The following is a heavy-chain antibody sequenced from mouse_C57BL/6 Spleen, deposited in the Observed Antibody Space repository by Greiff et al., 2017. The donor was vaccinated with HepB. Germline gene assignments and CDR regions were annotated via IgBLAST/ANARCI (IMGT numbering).Heavy chain of an antibody. V-gene: IGHV1-69*01. CDR2: IDPSDSYT. CDR1: GYTFTSYW. CDR3: ARSGSNRAGFAY. Sequence: QVQLQQPGAELVMPGASVKLSCKASGYTFTSYWMHWVKQRPGQGLEWIGEIDPSDSYTNYNQKFKGKSTLTVDKSSSTAYMQLSSLTSEDSAVYYCARSGSNRAGFAYWGQGTLVTVSA. J-gene: IGHJ3*01. D-gene: IGHD1-1*01.